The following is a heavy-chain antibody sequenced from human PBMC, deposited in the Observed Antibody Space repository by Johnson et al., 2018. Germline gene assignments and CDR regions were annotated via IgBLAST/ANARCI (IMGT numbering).Heavy chain of an antibody. CDR3: AKDLYPWRVVGFDF. V-gene: IGHV3-23*04. J-gene: IGHJ4*02. D-gene: IGHD6-19*01. CDR2: INGGGRMT. Sequence: VQLVESGGGLVQPGGSLRLSCAASGFAFSDYAMTWVRQAPGKGLEWVSSINGGGRMTYYADSVKGRFTVSRDNSKHTLYLQMNSLRAEDTAVYHAAKDLYPWRVVGFDFWGQGTLVTVSS. CDR1: GFAFSDYA.